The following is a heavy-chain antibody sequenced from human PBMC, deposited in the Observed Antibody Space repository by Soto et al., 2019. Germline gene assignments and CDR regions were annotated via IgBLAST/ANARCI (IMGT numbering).Heavy chain of an antibody. D-gene: IGHD3-22*01. Sequence: PSETLSLTCTVSGGSISSGDYYWSWIRQPPGKGLEWIGYIYYSGSTYYNPSLKSRVTISVDTSKNQFSLKLSSVTAADTAVHYCARELYYYDATGGMDVWGQGTTVT. CDR1: GGSISSGDYY. V-gene: IGHV4-30-4*01. J-gene: IGHJ6*02. CDR3: ARELYYYDATGGMDV. CDR2: IYYSGST.